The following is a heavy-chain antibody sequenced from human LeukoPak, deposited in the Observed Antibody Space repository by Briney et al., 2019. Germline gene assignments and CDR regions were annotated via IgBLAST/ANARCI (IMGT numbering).Heavy chain of an antibody. D-gene: IGHD3-16*01. J-gene: IGHJ4*02. Sequence: PGGSLRLSCAASGFTFSSYAMSWVRQAPGKGLEWIGSIYYSGSTYYNPSLKSRVTISVDTSKNQFSLKLSSVTAADTAVYYCARLPTWGYFDYWGQGTLVTVSS. CDR1: GFTFSSYA. V-gene: IGHV4-39*01. CDR3: ARLPTWGYFDY. CDR2: IYYSGST.